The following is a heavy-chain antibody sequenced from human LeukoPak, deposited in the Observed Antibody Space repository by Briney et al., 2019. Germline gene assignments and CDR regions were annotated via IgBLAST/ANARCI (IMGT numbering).Heavy chain of an antibody. V-gene: IGHV4-34*01. CDR1: GGSFSGYY. J-gene: IGHJ5*02. CDR2: INHSGST. Sequence: SETLSLTCAVYGGSFSGYYWSWIRQPPGKGLEWIGEINHSGSTNYNPSLKSRVTISVDTSKNQFSLKLSSVTAADTAVYYCARAAPDWLQVNWFDPWGQGTLVTVSS. CDR3: ARAAPDWLQVNWFDP. D-gene: IGHD3-9*01.